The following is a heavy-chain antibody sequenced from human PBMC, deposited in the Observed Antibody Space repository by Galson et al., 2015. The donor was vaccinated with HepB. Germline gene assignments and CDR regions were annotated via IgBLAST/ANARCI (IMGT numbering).Heavy chain of an antibody. CDR2: ISSSSSYI. Sequence: SLRLSCAASGFTFSSYSMNWVRQAPGKGLEWVSSISSSSSYIYYADSVKGRFTISRDNAKNSLYLQMNSLRAEDTAVYYCARGPFGYYDSSGYFDYWGQGTLVTVSS. D-gene: IGHD3-22*01. CDR3: ARGPFGYYDSSGYFDY. CDR1: GFTFSSYS. V-gene: IGHV3-21*01. J-gene: IGHJ4*02.